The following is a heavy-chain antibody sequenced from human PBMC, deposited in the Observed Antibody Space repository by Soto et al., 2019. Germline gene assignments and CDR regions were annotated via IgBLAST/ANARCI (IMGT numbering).Heavy chain of an antibody. CDR3: ARDWDRGGGSYFWSLDL. CDR1: GFSLHTYA. D-gene: IGHD1-26*01. CDR2: ISYDGSDK. V-gene: IGHV3-30-3*01. J-gene: IGHJ2*01. Sequence: QEQLVESGGGVVQPGRSLRLSCAGAGFSLHTYAMHWVRQAPGKGPEWVALISYDGSDKCYADSVKGRFTISRDNSKNTLDVQMNSLRLEDTAVYYCARDWDRGGGSYFWSLDLWGRGSLVTVSS.